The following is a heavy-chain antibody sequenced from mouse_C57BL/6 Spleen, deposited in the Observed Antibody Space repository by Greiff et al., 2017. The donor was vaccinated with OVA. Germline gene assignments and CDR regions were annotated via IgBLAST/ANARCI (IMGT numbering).Heavy chain of an antibody. Sequence: EVQLKESGPGMVKPSQSLSLTCTVTGYSITSGYDWHWIRHFPGNKLEWMGYISYSGSTNYNPSLKSRISITHDTSKNHFFLKLNSVTTEDTATHYCARNSNGLFDYWGQGTTLTVSS. CDR1: GYSITSGYD. CDR2: ISYSGST. CDR3: ARNSNGLFDY. J-gene: IGHJ2*01. V-gene: IGHV3-1*01. D-gene: IGHD2-5*01.